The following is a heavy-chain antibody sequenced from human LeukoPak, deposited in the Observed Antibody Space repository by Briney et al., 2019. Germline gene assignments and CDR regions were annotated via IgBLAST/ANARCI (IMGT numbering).Heavy chain of an antibody. D-gene: IGHD3-10*01. CDR2: IWYDGSNK. CDR3: ARGDYYGSRGDY. J-gene: IGHJ4*02. CDR1: GFTFNYYW. V-gene: IGHV3-33*08. Sequence: GGSLRLSCASSGFTFNYYWMTWVRQAPGKGLEWVAVIWYDGSNKYYADSVKGRFTISGDNSKNTLYLQMNSLRAEDTAVYYCARGDYYGSRGDYWGQGTLVTVSS.